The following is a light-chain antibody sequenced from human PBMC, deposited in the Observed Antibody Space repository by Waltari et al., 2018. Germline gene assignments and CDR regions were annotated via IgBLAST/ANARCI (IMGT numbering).Light chain of an antibody. CDR3: ATWDDSLNGPV. CDR1: SFNIEKTG. Sequence: QSVLTQPPSVSAAPRQTVTISCSGSSFNIEKTGINWYQRLPGKAPTLLIYYDDLRPSGVSDRFSGSRSGTSASLAISGLQSEDEAEYFCATWDDSLNGPVFGGGTKLTVL. V-gene: IGLV1-36*01. J-gene: IGLJ3*02. CDR2: YDD.